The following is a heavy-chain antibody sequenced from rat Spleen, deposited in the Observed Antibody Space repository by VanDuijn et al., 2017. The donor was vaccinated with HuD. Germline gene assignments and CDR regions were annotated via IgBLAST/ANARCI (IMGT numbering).Heavy chain of an antibody. J-gene: IGHJ1*01. Sequence: EVQLVESGGGLVQPGRSMKLSCATSGFTFSNYYMAWVRQAPTKGLEWVATIGYDGSSTYYPDSVKGRFTVSRDNAKSTLYLQMDSLRSEDTATYYCARRGNAVFWNFDFWGPGTMVSVSS. V-gene: IGHV5-7*01. D-gene: IGHD4-5*01. CDR3: ARRGNAVFWNFDF. CDR2: IGYDGSST. CDR1: GFTFSNYY.